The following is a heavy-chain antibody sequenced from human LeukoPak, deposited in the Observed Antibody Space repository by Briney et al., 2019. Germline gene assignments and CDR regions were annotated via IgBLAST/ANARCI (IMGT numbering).Heavy chain of an antibody. CDR2: IYYSGST. Sequence: SPTLSLTCTVSGGSISSGGYYWNWNRQQTGQGPKWIGYIYYSGSTYYNPSLKSRVTISVDTSKNQFSLKLSSVTAADTAVYYCARFYGGNSGMLPRATFDIWGQGTMVTVSS. D-gene: IGHD4-23*01. J-gene: IGHJ3*02. V-gene: IGHV4-31*03. CDR3: ARFYGGNSGMLPRATFDI. CDR1: GGSISSGGYY.